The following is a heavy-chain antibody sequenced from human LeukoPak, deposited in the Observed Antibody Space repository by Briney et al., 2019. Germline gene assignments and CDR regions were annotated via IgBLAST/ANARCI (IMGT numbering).Heavy chain of an antibody. CDR2: IYYSGST. CDR1: GGSISSGGYY. CDR3: PRTSLTTPPSLAPVGAPTRNYYSGMDA. J-gene: IGHJ6*02. D-gene: IGHD2-8*02. V-gene: IGHV4-31*03. Sequence: SQTLSLTCTVSGGSISSGGYYWSWIRQHPGKGLEWIGYIYYSGSTYYNPSLKSRVTISVDTSKNQFSLKLSSVTAADTAVYYWPRTSLTTPPSLAPVGAPTRNYYSGMDAWAQGTTVTVSS.